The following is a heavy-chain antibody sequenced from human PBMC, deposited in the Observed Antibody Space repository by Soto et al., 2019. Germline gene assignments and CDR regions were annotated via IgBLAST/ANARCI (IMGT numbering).Heavy chain of an antibody. CDR3: ARHSSLMGGGSVQLILSWFDP. CDR2: INHSGSA. Sequence: SETLSLTCDVYGGSFSDYIWTWIRQTPGKGLQWIGQINHSGSANYNPSLKSRVTISVHTSSSQFSLELSSVTAADTAVYYCARHSSLMGGGSVQLILSWFDPRGQGTLVTGSS. V-gene: IGHV4-34*01. J-gene: IGHJ5*02. D-gene: IGHD1-1*01. CDR1: GGSFSDYI.